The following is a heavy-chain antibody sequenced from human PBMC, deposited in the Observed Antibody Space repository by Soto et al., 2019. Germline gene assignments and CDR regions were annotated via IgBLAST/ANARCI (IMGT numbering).Heavy chain of an antibody. D-gene: IGHD3-22*01. CDR1: GDSVSSGSYY. Sequence: SETLSLTCTVSGDSVSSGSYYWSWIRQPPGKGLEWIGYIYSSGRTNYNPSLRSRVTISVDTSKNQLPLKLSSGTAADAAVYSCARTDSNGHWVEWYWSQGALVTVSS. CDR2: IYSSGRT. J-gene: IGHJ4*02. V-gene: IGHV4-61*01. CDR3: ARTDSNGHWVEWY.